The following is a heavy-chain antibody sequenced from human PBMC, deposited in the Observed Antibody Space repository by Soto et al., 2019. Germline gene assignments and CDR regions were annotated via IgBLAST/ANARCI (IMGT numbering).Heavy chain of an antibody. J-gene: IGHJ5*02. CDR3: ARVPYSGGCYGGSSWFDP. D-gene: IGHD6-19*01. CDR2: ISAYNGNT. V-gene: IGHV1-18*01. CDR1: GYTFTSYG. Sequence: ASVKVSCKASGYTFTSYGISWVRQAPGQGLEWMGWISAYNGNTNYAQKLQGRVTMTTDTSTSTAYMELRSLRSDDTAVYYCARVPYSGGCYGGSSWFDPWGEGTRFTVSS.